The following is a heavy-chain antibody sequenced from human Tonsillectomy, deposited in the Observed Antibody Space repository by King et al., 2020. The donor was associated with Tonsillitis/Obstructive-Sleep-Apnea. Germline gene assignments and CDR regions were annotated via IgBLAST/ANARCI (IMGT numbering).Heavy chain of an antibody. CDR3: ARISVDCSSTSCYRGGFDS. J-gene: IGHJ4*02. V-gene: IGHV1-18*01. Sequence: QLVQSGAEVKKPGASVKVSCKASGYTFTSYGISWVRQAPGQGLEWVGWISAYNGNTNYAQKLQGRVTMTTDTSTSTAYMELRSLRSDDTAVYYCARISVDCSSTSCYRGGFDSWGQGTLVTVSS. CDR2: ISAYNGNT. CDR1: GYTFTSYG. D-gene: IGHD2-2*02.